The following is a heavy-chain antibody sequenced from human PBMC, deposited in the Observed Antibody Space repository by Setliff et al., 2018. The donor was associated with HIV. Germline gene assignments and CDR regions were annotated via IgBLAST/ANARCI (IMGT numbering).Heavy chain of an antibody. CDR1: GGSLSGHF. J-gene: IGHJ4*02. CDR2: INRSGST. Sequence: ETLSLTCAVYGGSLSGHFWSWIRQPPGKGLEWSGEINRSGSTNYNSSLKSRVTMSVETSKRTVYMELSSLRSEDTAVYYCARVEGATATLTDWGQGTLVTVSS. V-gene: IGHV4-34*10. D-gene: IGHD1-26*01. CDR3: ARVEGATATLTD.